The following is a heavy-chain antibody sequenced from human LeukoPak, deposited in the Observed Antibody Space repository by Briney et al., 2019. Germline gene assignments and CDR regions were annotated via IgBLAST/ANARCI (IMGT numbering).Heavy chain of an antibody. CDR3: ARSDSSSSAALWY. D-gene: IGHD6-6*01. J-gene: IGHJ4*02. V-gene: IGHV1-69*05. CDR2: IIPIFGTA. Sequence: SVKVSCKASGGTFSSYAISWVRQAPGQGLEWMGGIIPIFGTANYAQKFQGRVTMTRDTSIGTAYMELSRLRSDDTAVYYCARSDSSSSAALWYWGQGTLVTVSS. CDR1: GGTFSSYA.